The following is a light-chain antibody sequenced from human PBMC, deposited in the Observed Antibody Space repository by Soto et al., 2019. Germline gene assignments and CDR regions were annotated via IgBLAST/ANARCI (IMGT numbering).Light chain of an antibody. CDR1: STDVGIYNF. J-gene: IGLJ2*01. CDR2: QVT. V-gene: IGLV2-14*01. Sequence: QSALTQPASVSGSPGQSITISCTATSTDVGIYNFVSWYQQHPGKAPKLIIYQVTDRPSGISDRFSGSYSGNTASLTIAGLQVEDEAFYYCSSYTTGTTLALFGGGTQLTVL. CDR3: SSYTTGTTLAL.